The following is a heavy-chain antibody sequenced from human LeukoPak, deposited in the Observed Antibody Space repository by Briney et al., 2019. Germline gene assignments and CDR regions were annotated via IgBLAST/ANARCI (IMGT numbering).Heavy chain of an antibody. Sequence: GGSLRLSCAASGFTFSSHGMSWVRQAPGKGLEWVSAISGSGGSSFYADSVKGRFTISRDNSKNTLYLQMNSLRAEDTALYYCAKDRGGYSYGDDAFDIWGQGTMVTVSS. CDR1: GFTFSSHG. D-gene: IGHD5-18*01. CDR2: ISGSGGSS. V-gene: IGHV3-23*01. CDR3: AKDRGGYSYGDDAFDI. J-gene: IGHJ3*02.